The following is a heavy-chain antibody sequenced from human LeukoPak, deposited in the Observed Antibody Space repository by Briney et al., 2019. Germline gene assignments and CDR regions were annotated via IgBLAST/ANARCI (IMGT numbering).Heavy chain of an antibody. J-gene: IGHJ4*02. V-gene: IGHV3-21*01. CDR3: ARGLVLARRYFDY. CDR1: GFTFSSYS. D-gene: IGHD6-6*01. Sequence: GGSPRLSCAASGFTFSSYSMNWVRQAPGKGLEWVSSISSSSSYIYYADSVKGRFTISRDNAKNSLYLQMNSLRAEDTAVYYCARGLVLARRYFDYWGQGTLVTVSS. CDR2: ISSSSSYI.